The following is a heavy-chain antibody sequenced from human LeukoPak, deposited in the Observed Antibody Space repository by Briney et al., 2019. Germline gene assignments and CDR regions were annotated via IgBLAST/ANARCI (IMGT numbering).Heavy chain of an antibody. J-gene: IGHJ4*02. CDR1: GFTFDDYT. V-gene: IGHV3-43*01. CDR3: AKDIGVGYCNGCLFDY. CDR2: ISWDGGST. Sequence: PGGSLRLSCAASGFTFDDYTMHWVRQAPGKGLEWVSLISWDGGSTYYADSVKGRFTISRDNSKNSLYLQMNSLRTEDTALYYCAKDIGVGYCNGCLFDYWGQGTLVTVSP. D-gene: IGHD2-15*01.